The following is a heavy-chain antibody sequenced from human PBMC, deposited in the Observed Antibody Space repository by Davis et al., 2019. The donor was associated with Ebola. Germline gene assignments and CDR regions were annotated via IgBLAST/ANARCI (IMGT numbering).Heavy chain of an antibody. J-gene: IGHJ6*02. CDR2: IYYSGTT. CDR3: ARDNIVVVPAASAYYGMDV. V-gene: IGHV4-59*01. D-gene: IGHD2-2*01. CDR1: GDSMSDYY. Sequence: SETLSLTCTVSGDSMSDYYYNWIRQPPGRGLEWIGNIYYSGTTNLNPSLKSRVTISGDTSKNQFSLRLSSVTAADTAVYYCARDNIVVVPAASAYYGMDVWGQGTTVTVSS.